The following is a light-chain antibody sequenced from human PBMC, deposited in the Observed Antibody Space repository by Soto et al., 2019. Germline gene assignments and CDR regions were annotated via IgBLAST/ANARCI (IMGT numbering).Light chain of an antibody. CDR1: QTISTW. V-gene: IGKV1-5*01. J-gene: IGKJ5*01. CDR2: DAS. Sequence: DIQVAQSPPTVSASVGDRVTITCRASQTISTWMAWYQQKPGKAPKLLVYDASTLQSGVASRFSGSGSGTEFTLIISGLQPDDSATYYCQHFKSFPITSGHGTRLEI. CDR3: QHFKSFPIT.